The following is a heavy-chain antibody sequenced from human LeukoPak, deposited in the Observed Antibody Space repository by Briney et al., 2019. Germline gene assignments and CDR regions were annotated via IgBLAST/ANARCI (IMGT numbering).Heavy chain of an antibody. CDR3: AKGRDGCRDY. V-gene: IGHV4-34*01. CDR1: GGSFSGYY. Sequence: SETLSLTCAVYGGSFSGYYWSWIRQPPGKGLEWIGEINHSGSTNYNPSLKSRVTISVDTSKNQFSLKLSSVAVAGTAVYYCAKGRDGCRDYWGQGTLVTVSS. CDR2: INHSGST. D-gene: IGHD5-24*01. J-gene: IGHJ4*02.